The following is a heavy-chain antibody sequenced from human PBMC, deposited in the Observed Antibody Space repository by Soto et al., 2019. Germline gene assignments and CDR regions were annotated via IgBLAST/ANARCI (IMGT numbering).Heavy chain of an antibody. D-gene: IGHD2-2*01. Sequence: EVQLVESGGGLVQPGRSLRLSCAASGFTFDDYAMHWVRQAPGKGLEWVSGISWNSGSIGYADSVKGRFTISRDNAKNSLYLQINSLRAEDTALYYCAKGRPVVPAAMIWSPPDYWGQGTLVTVSS. CDR1: GFTFDDYA. CDR2: ISWNSGSI. J-gene: IGHJ4*02. CDR3: AKGRPVVPAAMIWSPPDY. V-gene: IGHV3-9*01.